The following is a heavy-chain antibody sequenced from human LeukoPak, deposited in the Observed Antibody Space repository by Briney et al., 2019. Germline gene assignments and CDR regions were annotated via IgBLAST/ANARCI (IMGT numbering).Heavy chain of an antibody. Sequence: GGSLRLSCAASGFSFNNYGMHWVRQAPGKGLEWVAFIRYDGSEKYYADSVKGRFTISRDNSKNRLYLQMNSLRVEDAAVYYCANLRYSSGWAFDYWGQGTLVTVSS. J-gene: IGHJ4*02. CDR1: GFSFNNYG. CDR3: ANLRYSSGWAFDY. CDR2: IRYDGSEK. D-gene: IGHD6-19*01. V-gene: IGHV3-30*02.